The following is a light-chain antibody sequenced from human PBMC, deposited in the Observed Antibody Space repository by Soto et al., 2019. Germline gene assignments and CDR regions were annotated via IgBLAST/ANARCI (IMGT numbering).Light chain of an antibody. J-gene: IGKJ5*01. Sequence: EIVLTQSPGTLSLSPGERATLSCRASQTIASRYLAWYQHQPGQAPRLLIYRAFARAPGIPDRFSGGGSGTDFTLPISRLEREDFAVYDCQQYDTSAPTFGQGTRLDSK. CDR1: QTIASRY. CDR3: QQYDTSAPT. V-gene: IGKV3-20*01. CDR2: RAF.